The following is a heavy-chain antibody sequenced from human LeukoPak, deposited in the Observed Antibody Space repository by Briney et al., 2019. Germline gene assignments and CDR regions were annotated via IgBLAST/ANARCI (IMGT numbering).Heavy chain of an antibody. CDR3: ARTSIAAAGKAVFDY. V-gene: IGHV1-8*01. D-gene: IGHD6-13*01. CDR1: GYTFTSYD. CDR2: MNPNSGNT. Sequence: ASVKVSCKASGYTFTSYDINWVRQATGQGLEWMGWMNPNSGNTGYAQKFQGRVTITADKSTSTAYMELSSLRSEDTAVYYCARTSIAAAGKAVFDYWGQGTLVTVSS. J-gene: IGHJ4*02.